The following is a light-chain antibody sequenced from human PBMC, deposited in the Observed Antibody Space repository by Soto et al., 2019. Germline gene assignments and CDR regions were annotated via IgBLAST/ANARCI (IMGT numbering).Light chain of an antibody. Sequence: QSALTQPRSVSGSPGQSVTISCTGTSSDVGGYNYVSWYQQHPGKAPKLMTYDVTKRPSGVPDRFSGSKSGNTASLTISGLQAEDEADYYCSSYAGSYSLVFGGGTKLTVL. CDR1: SSDVGGYNY. V-gene: IGLV2-11*01. J-gene: IGLJ3*02. CDR3: SSYAGSYSLV. CDR2: DVT.